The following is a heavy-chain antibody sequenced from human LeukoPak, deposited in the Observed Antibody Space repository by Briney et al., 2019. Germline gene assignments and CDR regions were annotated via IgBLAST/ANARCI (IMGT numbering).Heavy chain of an antibody. CDR1: GFTFSSYS. Sequence: GGSLRLSCAASGFTFSSYSMNWVRQAPGKGLEWVSYISSSSSTIFYADSVKGRFTISRDNAKNSLYLQMNSLRAEDTAVYYCARLEYEASDWFDPWGQGTLVTVSS. D-gene: IGHD2/OR15-2a*01. J-gene: IGHJ5*02. CDR2: ISSSSSTI. CDR3: ARLEYEASDWFDP. V-gene: IGHV3-48*01.